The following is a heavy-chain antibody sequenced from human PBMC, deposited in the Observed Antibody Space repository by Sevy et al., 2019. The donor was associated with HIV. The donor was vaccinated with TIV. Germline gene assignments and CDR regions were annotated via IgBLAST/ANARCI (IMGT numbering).Heavy chain of an antibody. CDR3: ARVECSGGSCYPIDVYNWFDP. CDR2: IIPIFGTA. V-gene: IGHV1-69*13. J-gene: IGHJ5*02. CDR1: GGTFSSYA. Sequence: ASVKVSCKASGGTFSSYAISWVRQAPGQGLEWMGGIIPIFGTANYAQKFQGRVTITADESTSTAYMELSSLRSEDTAVYHCARVECSGGSCYPIDVYNWFDPWGQGTLVTVSS. D-gene: IGHD2-15*01.